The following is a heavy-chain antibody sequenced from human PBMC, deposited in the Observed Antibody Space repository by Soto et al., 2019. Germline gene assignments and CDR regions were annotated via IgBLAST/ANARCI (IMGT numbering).Heavy chain of an antibody. D-gene: IGHD2-15*01. CDR3: ARIDCTGGNCRPYSYYDMDV. Sequence: GGSLRLSCAASGFTFNIYGMHWVRQAPGKGLEWVAVIWYDGSKKYYEDSVKSRFTISRDNSKNTLYLQMNSLRAEDTAVYYCARIDCTGGNCRPYSYYDMDVWGQGTTVTVSS. CDR1: GFTFNIYG. J-gene: IGHJ6*02. CDR2: IWYDGSKK. V-gene: IGHV3-33*01.